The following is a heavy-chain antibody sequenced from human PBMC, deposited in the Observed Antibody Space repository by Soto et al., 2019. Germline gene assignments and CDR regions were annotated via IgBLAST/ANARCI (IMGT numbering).Heavy chain of an antibody. D-gene: IGHD2-21*02. J-gene: IGHJ4*02. Sequence: PXVSLRLSCAASGFTFSSYTMKWVRQAPGKGLEWVASISSSYYIKYADSVKGRFTISRDNAQNSLYLQMNSLRAEDTAVYYCARGDVVVLTATSNFDYWGQGTLVTVSS. V-gene: IGHV3-21*01. CDR3: ARGDVVVLTATSNFDY. CDR2: ISSSYYI. CDR1: GFTFSSYT.